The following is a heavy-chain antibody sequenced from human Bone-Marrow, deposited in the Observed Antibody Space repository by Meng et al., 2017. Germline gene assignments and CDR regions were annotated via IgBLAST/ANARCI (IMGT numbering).Heavy chain of an antibody. Sequence: ASVKVSCKASGYTFTGYYMHWVRQAPGQGLEWMGRINPNSGGTNYAQKFQGRVTMTRDTSISTAYMELCRLRSDDTAVYYCASPLLYGDYVYGMDVWGQGTTVTVSS. V-gene: IGHV1-2*06. CDR2: INPNSGGT. CDR3: ASPLLYGDYVYGMDV. J-gene: IGHJ6*02. CDR1: GYTFTGYY. D-gene: IGHD4-17*01.